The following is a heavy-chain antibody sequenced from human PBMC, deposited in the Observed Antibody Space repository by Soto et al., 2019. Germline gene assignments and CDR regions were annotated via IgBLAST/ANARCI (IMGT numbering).Heavy chain of an antibody. CDR3: ARTTWELGVRFDY. D-gene: IGHD1-1*01. CDR2: IGGSGTTV. CDR1: GFTFSDYD. J-gene: IGHJ4*02. Sequence: GGSLRLSCTASGFTFSDYDMTWIRRAPGKGLECLSYIGGSGTTVHYADSVKGRFTISRDNAKNSLFLQMDGLRAEDTAVYYCARTTWELGVRFDYWGQGAQVTVSS. V-gene: IGHV3-11*01.